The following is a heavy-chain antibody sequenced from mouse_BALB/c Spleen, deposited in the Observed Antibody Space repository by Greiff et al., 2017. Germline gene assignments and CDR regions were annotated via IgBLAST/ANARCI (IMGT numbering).Heavy chain of an antibody. CDR1: GFSLSRYS. CDR3: ATLITTVVGAMDY. CDR2: IWGGGST. V-gene: IGHV2-6-4*01. Sequence: QVLLKQSGPGLVAPSQSLSITCTVSGFSLSRYSVHWVRQPPGKGLEWLGMIWGGGSTDYNSALKSRLSISKDNSKSQVFLKMNSLQTDDTAMYYCATLITTVVGAMDYWSQGTSVTVSS. D-gene: IGHD1-1*01. J-gene: IGHJ4*01.